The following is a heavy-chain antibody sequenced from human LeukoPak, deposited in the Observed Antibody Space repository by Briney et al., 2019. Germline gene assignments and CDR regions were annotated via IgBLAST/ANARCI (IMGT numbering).Heavy chain of an antibody. CDR3: ACRPDTAMVSPFDY. V-gene: IGHV3-74*01. J-gene: IGHJ4*02. CDR2: INSDGSST. Sequence: GALRLSCAASGFTFSSYWMHWVRQAPGKGLVWVSRINSDGSSTSYADSVKGRFTISRDNFKNTLYLQMNSLRAEDTAVYYCACRPDTAMVSPFDYWGQGTLVTVSS. CDR1: GFTFSSYW. D-gene: IGHD5-18*01.